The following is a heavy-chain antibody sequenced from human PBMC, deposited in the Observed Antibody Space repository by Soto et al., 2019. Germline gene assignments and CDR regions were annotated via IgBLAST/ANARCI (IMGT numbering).Heavy chain of an antibody. V-gene: IGHV5-51*01. Sequence: PGESLKISCKGSGYSFTSYWIGWVRQMPGKGLEWMGIIYPGDSDTRYSPSFQGQVTISADKSISTAYLQWSSLKASGTAMYYCARHQYYDFWSGYYTYYYYGMDVWGQGTTVTVSS. CDR2: IYPGDSDT. CDR1: GYSFTSYW. D-gene: IGHD3-3*01. J-gene: IGHJ6*02. CDR3: ARHQYYDFWSGYYTYYYYGMDV.